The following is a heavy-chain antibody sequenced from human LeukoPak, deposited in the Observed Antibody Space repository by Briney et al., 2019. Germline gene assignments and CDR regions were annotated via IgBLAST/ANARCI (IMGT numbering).Heavy chain of an antibody. CDR1: GGSISSSSYY. J-gene: IGHJ4*02. Sequence: SETLSLTCTVSGGSISSSSYYWGWIRQPPGKGLEWIGSIYYSGSTYYNPSLKSRVTISVDTSKNQFSLKPSSVTAADTAVYYCARENDGVVATMVFDYWGQGTLVTVSS. D-gene: IGHD5-12*01. V-gene: IGHV4-39*07. CDR3: ARENDGVVATMVFDY. CDR2: IYYSGST.